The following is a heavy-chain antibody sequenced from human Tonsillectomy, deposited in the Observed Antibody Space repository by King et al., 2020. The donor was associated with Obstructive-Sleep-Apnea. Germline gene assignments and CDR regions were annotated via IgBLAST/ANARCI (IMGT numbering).Heavy chain of an antibody. D-gene: IGHD3-16*02. J-gene: IGHJ4*02. Sequence: VQLVESGGGVVQPGRSLRLSCAASGFTFSSYAMHWVRQAPGKGLEWVTVISYDGSNKYYTDSVKGRFSISRDNSKNTLYLQMNSLRPEDTAMYYCVRDFTMIMFGGVIVDWGPGTLVTVSS. CDR1: GFTFSSYA. CDR2: ISYDGSNK. CDR3: VRDFTMIMFGGVIVD. V-gene: IGHV3-30*04.